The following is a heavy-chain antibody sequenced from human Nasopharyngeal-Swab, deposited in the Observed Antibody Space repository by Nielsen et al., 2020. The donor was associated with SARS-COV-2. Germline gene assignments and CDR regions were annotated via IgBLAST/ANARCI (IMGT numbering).Heavy chain of an antibody. J-gene: IGHJ4*02. D-gene: IGHD6-19*01. CDR1: GSPLKTSGMC. CDR3: ARNPPRGSGFDF. Sequence: SGATLVKPTQTLILTCTLSGSPLKTSGMCLTWIRQPTGKALEWLALIDWDEDKYYSTTLKTRLTISKDTSKNQVVLTMTNMDQADTATYYCARNPPRGSGFDFWGQGILVTVSS. V-gene: IGHV2-70*01. CDR2: IDWDEDK.